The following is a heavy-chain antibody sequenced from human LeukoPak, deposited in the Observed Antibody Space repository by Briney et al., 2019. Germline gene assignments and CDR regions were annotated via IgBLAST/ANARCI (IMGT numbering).Heavy chain of an antibody. CDR1: GGSVSGYY. Sequence: SETLSLTCVVSGGSVSGYYWGWIRQLPGRGLEWIGYVYYSGSTNYNPSFKSRITISVDTSRNQFSLQLSSVTAADTAVYYCARIHRYCSGGACYVLDNWGQGTLVAVSS. V-gene: IGHV4-59*02. CDR3: ARIHRYCSGGACYVLDN. D-gene: IGHD2-15*01. CDR2: VYYSGST. J-gene: IGHJ4*02.